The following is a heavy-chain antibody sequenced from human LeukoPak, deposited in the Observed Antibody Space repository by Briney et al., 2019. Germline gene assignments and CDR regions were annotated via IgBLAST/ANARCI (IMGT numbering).Heavy chain of an antibody. CDR2: INPSGGST. CDR1: GYTFTSYC. V-gene: IGHV1-46*01. CDR3: ARDKYYYDSSAYYDAFDL. J-gene: IGHJ3*01. D-gene: IGHD3-22*01. Sequence: ASVKDSCKASGYTFTSYCMHWVRPAPGQGLERMGIINPSGGSTSYAQKFQGRVTMTRDTSTSTVYMELSSLRSEDTAVYYCARDKYYYDSSAYYDAFDLWGQGTMVTVSS.